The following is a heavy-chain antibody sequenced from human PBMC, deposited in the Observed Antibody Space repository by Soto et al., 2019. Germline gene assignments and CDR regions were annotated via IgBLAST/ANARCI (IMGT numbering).Heavy chain of an antibody. Sequence: PSETLSLTCTVSGGSVSSGRNYWNWIRQPPGKGLEWIGYMYYSGSTNYNPSLKSRVTISVDTSKNQFSLKLTSVTAADTAVYYCARGSHCGGDCYSGYYYYYGMDVWGQGTTVTV. D-gene: IGHD2-21*02. V-gene: IGHV4-61*01. J-gene: IGHJ6*02. CDR3: ARGSHCGGDCYSGYYYYYGMDV. CDR1: GGSVSSGRNY. CDR2: MYYSGST.